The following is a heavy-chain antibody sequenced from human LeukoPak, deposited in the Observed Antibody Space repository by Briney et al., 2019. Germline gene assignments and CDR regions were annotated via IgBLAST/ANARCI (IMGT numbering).Heavy chain of an antibody. CDR2: IYSGGDT. J-gene: IGHJ4*02. CDR3: VRDHCSSTSCYL. V-gene: IGHV3-66*01. Sequence: PGGSLRLSCAASGFTVSSNYMSWVRQAPGKGLEWVSVIYSGGDTYYADSVKGRFVISRDNSKNTMYLQMNRLRAEDTAVYYRVRDHCSSTSCYLWGQGTLVTVSS. D-gene: IGHD2-2*01. CDR1: GFTVSSNY.